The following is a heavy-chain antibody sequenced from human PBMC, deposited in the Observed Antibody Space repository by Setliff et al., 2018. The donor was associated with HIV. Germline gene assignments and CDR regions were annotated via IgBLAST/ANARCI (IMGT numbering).Heavy chain of an antibody. Sequence: PSETLSLTCTVSAGAIRSYYWSWIRQSPGKGLEWIGYIFYGGNASYSPSLKGRVTMSLDTSRNQFSLKLTSVTAADTAVYYCASTGHIEIDPLQPFEIWGQGTMVTVTS. CDR3: ASTGHIEIDPLQPFEI. D-gene: IGHD5-12*01. V-gene: IGHV4-59*12. J-gene: IGHJ3*02. CDR2: IFYGGNA. CDR1: AGAIRSYY.